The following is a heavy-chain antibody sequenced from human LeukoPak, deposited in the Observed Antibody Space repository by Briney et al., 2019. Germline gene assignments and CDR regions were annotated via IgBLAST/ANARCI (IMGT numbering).Heavy chain of an antibody. CDR3: ASGGDYFSPDY. V-gene: IGHV3-48*04. CDR1: GFTFSSYS. Sequence: GGSLRLSCAASGFTFSSYSMNWVRQAPGKGLEWVSYISSSSSTIYYADSVKGRFTISRDNAKNSLYLQMNSLRAEDTAVYYCASGGDYFSPDYWGQGTLVTVSS. D-gene: IGHD2-21*02. CDR2: ISSSSSTI. J-gene: IGHJ4*02.